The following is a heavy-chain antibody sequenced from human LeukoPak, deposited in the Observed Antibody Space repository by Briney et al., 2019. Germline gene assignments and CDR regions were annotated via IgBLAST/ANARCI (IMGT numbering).Heavy chain of an antibody. CDR2: INWNGGST. D-gene: IGHD1-26*01. CDR3: ARTSGNYYPVCFDY. CDR1: GFTFYDYG. V-gene: IGHV3-20*04. Sequence: SGGSLRLSCAASGFTFYDYGMSWVRQAPGKGLEWVSGINWNGGSTGYADSVKGRFTISRDNTKNSVYLQMNSLRAEDTALYYCARTSGNYYPVCFDYWGQGTLVTVSS. J-gene: IGHJ4*02.